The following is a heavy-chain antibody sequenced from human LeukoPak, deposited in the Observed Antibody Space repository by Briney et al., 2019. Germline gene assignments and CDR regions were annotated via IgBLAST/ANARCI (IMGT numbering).Heavy chain of an antibody. D-gene: IGHD5-18*01. J-gene: IGHJ4*02. V-gene: IGHV3-21*05. Sequence: SGGSLRLSCAASGFTFSSYTMNWVRQAPGKGLEWVSYISSSSSYTNYADSVKGRFTISRDNAKNSLYLQMNSLRAEDTAVYYCARDRGYSYGFGGWGQGTLVTVSS. CDR2: ISSSSSYT. CDR1: GFTFSSYT. CDR3: ARDRGYSYGFGG.